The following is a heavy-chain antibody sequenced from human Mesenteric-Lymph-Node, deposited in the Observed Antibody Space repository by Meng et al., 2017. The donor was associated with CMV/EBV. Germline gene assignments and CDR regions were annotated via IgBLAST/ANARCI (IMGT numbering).Heavy chain of an antibody. V-gene: IGHV4-34*12. J-gene: IGHJ5*01. CDR1: SISGYY. CDR3: ARDGSRYYYDSSGPHWFDS. Sequence: SISGYYCSWIRQPPGKGLEWIAEIMDSGVTNFNPSLKSRVTVSLDTSNNRFSLNLSSLTAADTAFYYCARDGSRYYYDSSGPHWFDSWGQGTLVTVSS. CDR2: IMDSGVT. D-gene: IGHD3-22*01.